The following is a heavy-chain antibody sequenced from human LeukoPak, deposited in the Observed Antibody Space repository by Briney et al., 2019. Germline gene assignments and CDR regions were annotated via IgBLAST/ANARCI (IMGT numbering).Heavy chain of an antibody. CDR1: GASITNSAYH. V-gene: IGHV4-39*01. Sequence: PSETLSLTCTVSGASITNSAYHSGWIRQPPGKGLEWIGSINYSGGTHYNPSLQSRVTISADRSKNQSSLKLSSVTAADTAVYYCARLWSTHCSGGTCPHQPNYWGQGTLVTVSS. CDR2: INYSGGT. J-gene: IGHJ4*02. D-gene: IGHD2-15*01. CDR3: ARLWSTHCSGGTCPHQPNY.